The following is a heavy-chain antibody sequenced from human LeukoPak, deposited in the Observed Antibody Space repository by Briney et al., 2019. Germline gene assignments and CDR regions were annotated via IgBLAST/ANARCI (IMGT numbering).Heavy chain of an antibody. D-gene: IGHD2-2*01. CDR3: ARAFGDCSSTSCSSVGWFDP. CDR1: SGSISSGGYY. V-gene: IGHV4-31*03. Sequence: SETLSLTCTVSSGSISSGGYYWSWIRQHPGKGLEWIGYIHYSGTTYYNPSLKSRVTISIDTSKNQFSLKLSSVTAADTAVYYCARAFGDCSSTSCSSVGWFDPWGQGTLVTVSS. CDR2: IHYSGTT. J-gene: IGHJ5*02.